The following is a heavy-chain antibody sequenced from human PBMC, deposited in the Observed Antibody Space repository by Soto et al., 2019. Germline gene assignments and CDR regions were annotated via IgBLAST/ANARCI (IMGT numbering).Heavy chain of an antibody. CDR1: GFTFTDHA. CDR3: ARPPLYSNGGYFDS. CDR2: TSNNGDRT. Sequence: LRLSCAGSGFTFTDHAMTWVRQAPGKGLEWVSTTSNNGDRTFYADSVKGRFTVSTDRTNNTLYLQMNSLRADDTAVYFCARPPLYSNGGYFDSWGQGPLVTVSS. J-gene: IGHJ4*02. D-gene: IGHD6-19*01. V-gene: IGHV3-23*01.